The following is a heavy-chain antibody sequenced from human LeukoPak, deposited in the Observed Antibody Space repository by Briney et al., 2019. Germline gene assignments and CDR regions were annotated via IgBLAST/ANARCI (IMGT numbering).Heavy chain of an antibody. D-gene: IGHD3-3*01. J-gene: IGHJ4*02. CDR3: ASRLARRDYYLVY. Sequence: ASVKVSRKASGYTFTGYYMHWVRQAPGQGLEWMGRINPNSGGTNYAQKFQGRVTMTRDTSISTAYMELSRLRSDDTAVYFCASRLARRDYYLVYWGQGAPVTVS. CDR2: INPNSGGT. V-gene: IGHV1-2*06. CDR1: GYTFTGYY.